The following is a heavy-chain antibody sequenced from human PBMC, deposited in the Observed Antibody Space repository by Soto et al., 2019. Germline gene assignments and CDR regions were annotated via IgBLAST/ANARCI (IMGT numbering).Heavy chain of an antibody. J-gene: IGHJ4*02. D-gene: IGHD6-19*01. CDR2: ISSSSSTI. Sequence: EVQLVESGGGLVQPGGSLRLSCAASGFRFSYSNMNWVRQAPGKGLEWISYISSSSSTIYYADSVKGRFTISRDNAKNSLYLKMNRLRAGDTAVYYCARERSGSYYFTYWGQGTLVTVSS. CDR3: ARERSGSYYFTY. CDR1: GFRFSYSN. V-gene: IGHV3-48*01.